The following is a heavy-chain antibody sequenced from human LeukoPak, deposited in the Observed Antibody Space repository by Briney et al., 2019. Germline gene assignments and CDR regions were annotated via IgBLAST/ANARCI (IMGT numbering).Heavy chain of an antibody. CDR2: INHSGST. CDR1: GGSFSGYY. J-gene: IGHJ5*02. V-gene: IGHV4-34*01. CDR3: ARGSAITMVRGVIRRWFDP. Sequence: SETLSLTCAVYGGSFSGYYWSWIRRPPGKGLEWSGEINHSGSTNYNPSLKSRVTISVDTSKNQFSLKLSSVTAADTAVYYCARGSAITMVRGVIRRWFDPWGQGTLVTVSS. D-gene: IGHD3-10*01.